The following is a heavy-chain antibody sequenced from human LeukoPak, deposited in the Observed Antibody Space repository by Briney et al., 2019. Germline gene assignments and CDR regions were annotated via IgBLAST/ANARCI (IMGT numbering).Heavy chain of an antibody. V-gene: IGHV3-7*01. CDR3: ARDRGSGWYGGGWFDP. J-gene: IGHJ5*02. Sequence: GGSLRLSCAASGFTFSSYWMSWVRQAPGKGLEWVANIKQDGSEKYYVDSVKGRLTISRDNAKNSLYLQMNSLRAEDTAVYYCARDRGSGWYGGGWFDPWGQGTLVTVSS. CDR1: GFTFSSYW. D-gene: IGHD6-19*01. CDR2: IKQDGSEK.